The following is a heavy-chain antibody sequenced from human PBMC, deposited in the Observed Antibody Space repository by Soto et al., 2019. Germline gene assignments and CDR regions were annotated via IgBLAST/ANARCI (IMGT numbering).Heavy chain of an antibody. D-gene: IGHD6-19*01. J-gene: IGHJ4*02. Sequence: SETLSLTCTVSGGSISGYYWSWIRQPPGKGLEWIGYMYKTGSTVYNPSFKSRVTMSIDTSQNQFSLKVNSVTATDTAVYYCAIHVNLPLAGTAFDSWCRGTLVTVSS. CDR3: AIHVNLPLAGTAFDS. V-gene: IGHV4-59*08. CDR1: GGSISGYY. CDR2: MYKTGST.